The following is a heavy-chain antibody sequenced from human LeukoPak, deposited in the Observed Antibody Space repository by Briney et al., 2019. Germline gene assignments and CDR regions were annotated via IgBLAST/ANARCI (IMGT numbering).Heavy chain of an antibody. J-gene: IGHJ4*02. D-gene: IGHD3-10*01. CDR2: ISSSSNTI. V-gene: IGHV3-48*01. CDR1: GFTISTYS. CDR3: AREAGELWFGELSGFDY. Sequence: GGSLRLSCEGSGFTISTYSMNWVRQAPGKGLEWVSYISSSSNTIYYADSVKGRFTISRDNAKNSLYLQMNSLRAEDTAVYYCAREAGELWFGELSGFDYWGQGTLVTVSS.